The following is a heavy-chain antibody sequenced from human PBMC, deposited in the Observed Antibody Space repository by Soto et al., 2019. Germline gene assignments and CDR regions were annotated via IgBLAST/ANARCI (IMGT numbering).Heavy chain of an antibody. J-gene: IGHJ4*02. CDR3: ASDKRQFDY. V-gene: IGHV3-33*01. CDR2: IWYDGSTK. Sequence: GGSLRLSCAASGFTFSTYGMHWVRQAPGKGLEWVAVIWYDGSTKYYTDSVKGRFTISRDNSKNTLYLQMNSLRAEDTAVYYCASDKRQFDYWGQGTLVTVSS. CDR1: GFTFSTYG.